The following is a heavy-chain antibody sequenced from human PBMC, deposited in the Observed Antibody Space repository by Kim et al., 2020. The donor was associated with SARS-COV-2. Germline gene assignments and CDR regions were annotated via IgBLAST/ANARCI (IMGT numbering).Heavy chain of an antibody. D-gene: IGHD2-2*01. Sequence: VKGRFTISRDNRKNTLYLQMNSLRTEDNALYYCEKGNEIVVVPAAIRFDPWGQGTLVTVSA. CDR3: EKGNEIVVVPAAIRFDP. J-gene: IGHJ5*02. V-gene: IGHV3-43*01.